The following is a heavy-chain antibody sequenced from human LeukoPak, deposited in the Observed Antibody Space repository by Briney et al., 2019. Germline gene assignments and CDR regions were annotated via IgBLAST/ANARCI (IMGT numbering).Heavy chain of an antibody. V-gene: IGHV6-1*01. CDR3: VRSYDWVFDY. J-gene: IGHJ4*02. CDR1: GDSLSRHDLT. CDR2: TFYRSKWYN. D-gene: IGHD1-1*01. Sequence: SQTLSLTCAISGDSLSRHDLTWDWVRQSPSRGLEWLGRTFYRSKWYNDYAVSVKSRITGSPDTSKTQYSLHLNSVTPEDTAVYYCVRSYDWVFDYWGQGTRVTVSS.